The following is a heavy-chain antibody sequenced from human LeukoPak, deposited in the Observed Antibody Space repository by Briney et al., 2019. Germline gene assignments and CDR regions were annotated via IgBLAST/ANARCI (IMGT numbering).Heavy chain of an antibody. CDR3: ARAPRWHTPDCPTTSCYENYFDP. D-gene: IGHD2-2*01. Sequence: SETLSLTCVVSGYAISSGYLGAWGRQSPGKGLEWSVRNYHIVSAHYNPCLKSRVTISLETSKNQSSLKLYTVTAPDPAVYYSARAPRWHTPDCPTTSCYENYFDPWGQGTLVTVSS. CDR2: NYHIVSA. CDR1: GYAISSGYL. V-gene: IGHV4-38-2*01. J-gene: IGHJ5*02.